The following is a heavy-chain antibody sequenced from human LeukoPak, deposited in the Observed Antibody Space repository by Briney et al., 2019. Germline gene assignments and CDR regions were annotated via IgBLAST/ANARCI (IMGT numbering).Heavy chain of an antibody. J-gene: IGHJ4*02. Sequence: SETLSLTCTVSGGSISSYYWSWIRQPPGKGLEWIGYIYYSGSTYYNPSLKSRVTISVDTSKNQFSLKLSSVTAADTAVYYCARERFYVDGDYVAPYYFDYWGRGTLVTVST. D-gene: IGHD4-17*01. CDR1: GGSISSYY. V-gene: IGHV4-30-4*01. CDR2: IYYSGST. CDR3: ARERFYVDGDYVAPYYFDY.